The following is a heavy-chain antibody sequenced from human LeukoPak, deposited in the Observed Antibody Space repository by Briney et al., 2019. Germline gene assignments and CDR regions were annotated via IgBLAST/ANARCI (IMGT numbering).Heavy chain of an antibody. CDR2: IYYSGST. CDR1: GGSISSSSYY. Sequence: SETLSLTCTVSGGSISSSSYYWGWIRQPPGKGLEWIGSIYYSGSTYYNPSLKSRVTISVDTSKNQFSLKLSSVTAADTAVYYCARGSINSSSWQPSWIYYFDYWGQGTLVTVSS. J-gene: IGHJ4*02. CDR3: ARGSINSSSWQPSWIYYFDY. V-gene: IGHV4-39*07. D-gene: IGHD6-13*01.